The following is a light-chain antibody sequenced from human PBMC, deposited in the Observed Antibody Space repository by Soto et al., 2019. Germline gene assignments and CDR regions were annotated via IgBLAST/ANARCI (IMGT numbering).Light chain of an antibody. CDR3: HRYGSAPYT. CDR1: QSLSVNS. CDR2: RAS. Sequence: EIVLTQSPGTLSLSPGESATLSCRASQSLSVNSLAWYQQKPGQSPRLLIYRASRTAFGIPDRCSGSASGTDFTLSIVRREPEDFAVYFCHRYGSAPYTFGQGTRLEMK. V-gene: IGKV3-20*01. J-gene: IGKJ2*01.